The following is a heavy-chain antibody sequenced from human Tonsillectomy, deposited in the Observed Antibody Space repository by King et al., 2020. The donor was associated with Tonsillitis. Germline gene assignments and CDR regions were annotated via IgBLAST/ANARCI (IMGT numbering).Heavy chain of an antibody. J-gene: IGHJ4*02. D-gene: IGHD6-6*01. CDR1: GATLGDYG. CDR3: TRVSYSSSGNYYFDY. V-gene: IGHV3-49*04. Sequence: GGGGGRRGGGRRVPGAAPGATLGDYGRSGVRQAPGEGRGGVGFMRSNVYGGTTEFAAAVNGRFTIYRADSKSIAYLQMHSLTTEDPAVYYCTRVSYSSSGNYYFDYWGQGTLVTGSS. CDR2: MRSNVYGGTT.